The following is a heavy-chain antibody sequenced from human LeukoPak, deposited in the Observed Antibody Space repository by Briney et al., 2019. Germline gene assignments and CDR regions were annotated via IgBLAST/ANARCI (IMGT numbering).Heavy chain of an antibody. D-gene: IGHD3-22*01. J-gene: IGHJ4*02. CDR2: ISSSSSYI. CDR1: GFTFSSYS. Sequence: PGGSLRLSCAASGFTFSSYSMNWVRQAPGKGLEWVSSISSSSSYIYCADSVKGRFTISRDNAKNSLYLQMNSLRAEDTAVYYCATAPHYDSSGYYYVRYYFDYWGQGTLVTVSS. V-gene: IGHV3-21*01. CDR3: ATAPHYDSSGYYYVRYYFDY.